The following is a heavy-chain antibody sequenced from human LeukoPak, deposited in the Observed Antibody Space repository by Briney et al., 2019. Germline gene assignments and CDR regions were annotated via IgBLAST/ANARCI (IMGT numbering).Heavy chain of an antibody. D-gene: IGHD6-19*01. Sequence: PGGSLRLSCAASGFTFSDYYMSWIRQAPGKGLEWVSYISSSGSTIYYADSVKGRFTISRDNAENSLYLQMNSLRAEDTALYYCARDHGTGWYVDYFDYWGQGTPVTVSS. CDR1: GFTFSDYY. CDR2: ISSSGSTI. V-gene: IGHV3-11*04. CDR3: ARDHGTGWYVDYFDY. J-gene: IGHJ4*02.